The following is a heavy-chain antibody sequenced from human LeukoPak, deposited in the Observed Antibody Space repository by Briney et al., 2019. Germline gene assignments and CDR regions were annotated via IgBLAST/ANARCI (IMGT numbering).Heavy chain of an antibody. CDR2: INHSGST. CDR3: ARGPTGDHYYYMDV. J-gene: IGHJ6*03. D-gene: IGHD7-27*01. V-gene: IGHV4-34*01. CDR1: GGSFSGYY. Sequence: SETLSLTCAVYGGSFSGYYWSWLRQPPGKGLEWVGEINHSGSTNYNPSLKSRVTISVDTSKNQFSLKLSSVTAADTAVYYCARGPTGDHYYYMDVWGKGTTVTVSS.